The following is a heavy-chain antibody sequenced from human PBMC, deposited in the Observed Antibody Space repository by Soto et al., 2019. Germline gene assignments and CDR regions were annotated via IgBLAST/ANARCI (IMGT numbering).Heavy chain of an antibody. V-gene: IGHV4-30-4*01. D-gene: IGHD7-27*01. Sequence: SETLSLTCTVSGGSITSDYSCWSWIRQPPGEGLEWIGHIFDSGTTYTNPSLRSQVAISLDTSKNHFSLTLSSVAAADTAVYYCARGPSGDKVHYWGQGALVTVSS. CDR1: GGSITSDYSC. CDR3: ARGPSGDKVHY. CDR2: IFDSGTT. J-gene: IGHJ4*02.